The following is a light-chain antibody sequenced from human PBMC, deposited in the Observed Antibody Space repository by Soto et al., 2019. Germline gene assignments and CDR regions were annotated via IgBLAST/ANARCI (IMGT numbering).Light chain of an antibody. CDR3: CSYAGSSTSWV. Sequence: QSALTQPASVSGSPGQSITISCTGTISDDGSYDLVSWYQQHPGKAPKLMIYEGSKRPSGVSSRFSGSKSGNTASLTISGLQAEDEADYYCCSYAGSSTSWVFGGGTQLTVL. CDR1: ISDDGSYDL. V-gene: IGLV2-23*01. CDR2: EGS. J-gene: IGLJ3*02.